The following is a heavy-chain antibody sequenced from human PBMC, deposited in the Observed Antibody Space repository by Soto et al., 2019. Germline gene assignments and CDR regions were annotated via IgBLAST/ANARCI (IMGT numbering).Heavy chain of an antibody. CDR2: IIPILGIA. D-gene: IGHD3-10*01. Sequence: QVQLVQSGAEVKKPGSSVKLSCKASGGTFSSYTISWVRQAPGQGLEWMGRIIPILGIANYAQKFQGSFTISADKSTSSTYREPSSLRSEDTPGYYCAITPPPAGKKYYYGSGSYGDWCQGTLVTVSS. J-gene: IGHJ4*02. CDR3: AITPPPAGKKYYYGSGSYGD. V-gene: IGHV1-69*02. CDR1: GGTFSSYT.